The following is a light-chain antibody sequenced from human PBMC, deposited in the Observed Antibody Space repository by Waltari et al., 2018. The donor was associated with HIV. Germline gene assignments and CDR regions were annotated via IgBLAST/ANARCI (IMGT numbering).Light chain of an antibody. CDR2: KDT. J-gene: IGLJ1*01. CDR3: QSADTGGTRV. Sequence: SFELTQPPSVSVSPGQTARITCSGDALAKQYTYWYQQKPGQAPLVVIYKDTERPSGIPERFSGSSSGTTVTLTISGVQSEDEADYYCQSADTGGTRVFGPGTKVTVL. CDR1: ALAKQY. V-gene: IGLV3-25*03.